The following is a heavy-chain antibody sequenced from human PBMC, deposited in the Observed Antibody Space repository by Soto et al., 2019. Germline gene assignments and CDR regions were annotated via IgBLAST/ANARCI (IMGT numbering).Heavy chain of an antibody. V-gene: IGHV1-18*01. CDR2: MSGCSGDP. J-gene: IGHJ6*02. Sequence: QVQLVQSGGEVKKPGASVRVSCQASGYPFNKFGIHWVRQAPGQGLEWLGRMSGCSGDPNCAPNVRDRITMATDTSNNTAYMELRSLRSDDTAVYYCAREGGHGAGKHHYGLDVWGQGTTVTVSS. CDR3: AREGGHGAGKHHYGLDV. CDR1: GYPFNKFG. D-gene: IGHD1-1*01.